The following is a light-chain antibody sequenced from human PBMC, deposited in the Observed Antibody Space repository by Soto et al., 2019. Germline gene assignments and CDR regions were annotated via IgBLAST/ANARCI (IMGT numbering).Light chain of an antibody. J-gene: IGLJ1*01. CDR1: SSDVGGYNY. Sequence: QSALTQPASVSGSPGQSITISCTGTSSDVGGYNYVSWYQQHPGKAPKLMIYDVSNRPSGVSNRFSGSKSGNTASLTISGLPAEDEADYYCRSYTNSRPLVFGTGTKVTVL. CDR2: DVS. CDR3: RSYTNSRPLV. V-gene: IGLV2-14*01.